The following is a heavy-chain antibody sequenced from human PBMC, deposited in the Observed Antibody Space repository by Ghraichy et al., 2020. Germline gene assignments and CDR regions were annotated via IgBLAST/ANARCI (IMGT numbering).Heavy chain of an antibody. J-gene: IGHJ4*02. D-gene: IGHD1-26*01. CDR1: GGSISSYY. CDR2: IYYSGST. Sequence: SETLSLTCTVSGGSISSYYWSWIRQPPGKGLEWIGYIYYSGSTNYNPSLKSRVTISVDTSKNQFSLKLSSVTAADTAVYYCARVSGSYFKAGTRLGPQIDYWGQGTLVTVSS. V-gene: IGHV4-59*01. CDR3: ARVSGSYFKAGTRLGPQIDY.